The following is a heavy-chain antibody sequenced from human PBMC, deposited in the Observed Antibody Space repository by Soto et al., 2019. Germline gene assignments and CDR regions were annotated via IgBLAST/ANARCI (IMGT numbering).Heavy chain of an antibody. J-gene: IGHJ5*02. Sequence: PSQTLSLTCAISGDSVSGNSATWNCIIQSPSRGLEWLGRTYYRSKWYNEYAVSVKSRITINPDTSKNQFSLQLNSVTPEDTAVYYCARATRTWFDPWGQGTLVTVSS. CDR3: ARATRTWFDP. D-gene: IGHD4-17*01. CDR1: GDSVSGNSAT. CDR2: TYYRSKWYN. V-gene: IGHV6-1*01.